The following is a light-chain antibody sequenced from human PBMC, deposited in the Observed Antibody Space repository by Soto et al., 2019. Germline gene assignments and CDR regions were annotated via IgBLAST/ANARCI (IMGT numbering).Light chain of an antibody. CDR3: QHYASSPIT. V-gene: IGKV3-20*01. CDR1: QSIDTY. J-gene: IGKJ5*01. CDR2: GAS. Sequence: VLTQSPDTLSLSPGATAILSCRASQSIDTYSAWYQFKPGQRPRLLIYGASSRALGIPDRFIGRGSGTNFTLTIHRLEPVDFAVYFCQHYASSPITFGQGTRLEIK.